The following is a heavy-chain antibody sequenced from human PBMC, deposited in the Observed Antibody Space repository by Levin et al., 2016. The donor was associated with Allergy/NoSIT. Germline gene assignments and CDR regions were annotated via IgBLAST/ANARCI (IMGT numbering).Heavy chain of an antibody. D-gene: IGHD5-18*01. V-gene: IGHV3-30*04. CDR3: ARDTWQLWDPYYYYGMDV. Sequence: WIRQPPGKGLEWVAVISYDGSNKYYADSVKGRFTISRDNSKNTLYLQMNSLRAEDTAVYYCARDTWQLWDPYYYYGMDVWGQGTTVTVSS. CDR2: ISYDGSNK. J-gene: IGHJ6*02.